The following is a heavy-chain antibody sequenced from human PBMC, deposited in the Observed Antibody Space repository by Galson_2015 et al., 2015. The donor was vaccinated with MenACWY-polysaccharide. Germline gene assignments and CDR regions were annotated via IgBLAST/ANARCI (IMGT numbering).Heavy chain of an antibody. V-gene: IGHV4-39*01. J-gene: IGHJ3*02. CDR1: GGSISSSSYY. CDR3: ARRGPVVVPAAPDAFDI. Sequence: ETLSLTCTVSGGSISSSSYYWGWIRQPPGKGLEWIGSIYYSGSTYYNPSLKSRVTISVDTSKNQFSLKLSSVTAADTAVYYCARRGPVVVPAAPDAFDIWGRGTMVTVSS. D-gene: IGHD2-2*01. CDR2: IYYSGST.